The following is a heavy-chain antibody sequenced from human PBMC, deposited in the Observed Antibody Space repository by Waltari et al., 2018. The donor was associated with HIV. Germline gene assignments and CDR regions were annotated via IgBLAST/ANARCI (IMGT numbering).Heavy chain of an antibody. CDR3: VRGPPCSGGTCYTLFDY. J-gene: IGHJ4*02. CDR2: VNVGNGNT. CDR1: GYNFTSYA. Sequence: QVQLVQSGAELKKPGASVTVSCKTSGYNFTSYAIHWVRQAPGQRPEWMAWVNVGNGNTKYSRKFQARVTVTRAESAGTAYMALSSLTSEETAVYFCVRGPPCSGGTCYTLFDYWGQGTLVSVSS. V-gene: IGHV1-3*01. D-gene: IGHD2-15*01.